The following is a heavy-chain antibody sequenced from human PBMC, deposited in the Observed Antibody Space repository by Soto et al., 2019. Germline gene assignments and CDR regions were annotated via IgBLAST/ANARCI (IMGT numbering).Heavy chain of an antibody. CDR3: ARFLEDPYDLM. J-gene: IGHJ4*02. V-gene: IGHV1-46*01. CDR2: INPSGGST. D-gene: IGHD3-22*01. CDR1: GYTFTSYY. Sequence: ASVKVSCKASGYTFTSYYMHCVRQAPGQGLEWMGIINPSGGSTSYAQKFQGRVTMTRDTSTSTVYMELSSLRSEDTAVYYCARFLEDPYDLMWGQGTLVTVSS.